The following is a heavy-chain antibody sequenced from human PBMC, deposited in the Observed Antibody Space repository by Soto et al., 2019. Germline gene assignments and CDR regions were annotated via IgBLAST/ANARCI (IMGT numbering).Heavy chain of an antibody. V-gene: IGHV3-48*03. J-gene: IGHJ3*01. CDR3: AGGHVLMFGSYDALNV. CDR2: IATGGHRI. D-gene: IGHD3-3*01. CDR1: GFALDTYD. Sequence: EEQLVESGGDLVQPGGSLRLSCTSSGFALDTYDMNWVRLAPGKDLEWISHIATGGHRIYYADSVKGRFTIARDNARQSLYLQMTSLRDDDTALYYCAGGHVLMFGSYDALNVWGQGTVVSVSS.